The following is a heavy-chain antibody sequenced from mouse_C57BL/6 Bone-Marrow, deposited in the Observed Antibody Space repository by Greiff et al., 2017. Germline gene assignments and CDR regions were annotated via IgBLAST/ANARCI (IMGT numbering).Heavy chain of an antibody. CDR1: GYTFTSYG. CDR3: ARWGAPFAY. CDR2: IYPRSGNT. J-gene: IGHJ3*01. D-gene: IGHD3-1*01. Sequence: VQLQQSGAELARPGASVKLSCKASGYTFTSYGISWVKQRTGQGLEWIGEIYPRSGNTYYNEKFKGKATLPADKSSSTAYMELRSLTSEDSAGYFCARWGAPFAYWGQGTLVTVSA. V-gene: IGHV1-81*01.